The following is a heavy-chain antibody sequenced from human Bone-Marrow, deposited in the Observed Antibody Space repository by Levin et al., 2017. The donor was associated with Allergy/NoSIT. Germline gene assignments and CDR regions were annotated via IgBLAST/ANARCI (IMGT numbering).Heavy chain of an antibody. CDR3: AKDRGFSYGYGFDS. Sequence: ETLSLTCEARGIIFSNHGMSWVRQAPGKGLEWVAAISATGGSYYYAGSVKGRFTVSRDNSKNTLFLQMNSLRGDDTAVYYCAKDRGFSYGYGFDSWGQGTLVTVSS. CDR1: GIIFSNHG. D-gene: IGHD5-18*01. J-gene: IGHJ4*02. CDR2: ISATGGSY. V-gene: IGHV3-23*01.